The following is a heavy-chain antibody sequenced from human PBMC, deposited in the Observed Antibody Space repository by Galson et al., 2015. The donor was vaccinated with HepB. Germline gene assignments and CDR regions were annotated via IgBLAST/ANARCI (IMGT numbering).Heavy chain of an antibody. CDR2: ISAYNGNT. CDR3: ARVYRLLWFGELSYFDH. J-gene: IGHJ4*02. D-gene: IGHD3-10*01. Sequence: SVRVSCKASGYTFTSYGISWVRQAPGQGLEWMGWISAYNGNTNYAQKLQGRVTMTTDTSTSTAYMELRSLRSDDTAVYYCARVYRLLWFGELSYFDHWGQGTLVTVSS. V-gene: IGHV1-18*04. CDR1: GYTFTSYG.